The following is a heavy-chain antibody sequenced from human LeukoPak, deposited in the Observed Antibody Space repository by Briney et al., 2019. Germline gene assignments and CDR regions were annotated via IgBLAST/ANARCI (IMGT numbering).Heavy chain of an antibody. Sequence: SETLSLTCTVSGYSISSGYYWGWIRQPPGKGLEWIGSIYQSGSNYYNPSLKSRVTISVATYKHQFSLKLSSVTAADTAVYYCAGTAHDYSIPHYYYYYMDVWGKGTTVSVSS. CDR2: IYQSGSN. J-gene: IGHJ6*03. CDR1: GYSISSGYY. D-gene: IGHD4-11*01. CDR3: AGTAHDYSIPHYYYYYMDV. V-gene: IGHV4-38-2*02.